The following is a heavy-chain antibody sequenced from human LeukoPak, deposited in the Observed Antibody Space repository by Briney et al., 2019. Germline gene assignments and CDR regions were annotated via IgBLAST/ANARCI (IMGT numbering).Heavy chain of an antibody. CDR1: GGSISSYY. J-gene: IGHJ4*02. D-gene: IGHD3-16*01. CDR3: ARVLLGDYGLDY. Sequence: SETLSLTCTVSGGSISSYYWSWIRQPPGKRLEWIGHMYYSGSTNYNPTLKSRVTISIDTSKNQFSLKMSSVTAADTAVYYCARVLLGDYGLDYWGQGTLVTVSS. CDR2: MYYSGST. V-gene: IGHV4-59*01.